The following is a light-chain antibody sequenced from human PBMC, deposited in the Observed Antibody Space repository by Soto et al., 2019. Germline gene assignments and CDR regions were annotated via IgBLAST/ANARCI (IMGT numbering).Light chain of an antibody. CDR2: AAS. J-gene: IGKJ3*01. Sequence: DIQMTQSPSSLSASVGDRVTITCRSSQSINTYLNWYQQKPGKAPKLLISAASGLQTGVPSRFSGSGSGTDFTLTISSLQPEDFSTYYCQQSSSIPLTFGPGTKVDF. V-gene: IGKV1-39*01. CDR1: QSINTY. CDR3: QQSSSIPLT.